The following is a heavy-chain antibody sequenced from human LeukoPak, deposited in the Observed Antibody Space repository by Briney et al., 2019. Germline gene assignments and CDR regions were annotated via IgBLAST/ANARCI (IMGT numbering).Heavy chain of an antibody. CDR3: TRASFGDYDGGFDH. CDR2: ISGSGGST. V-gene: IGHV3-23*01. D-gene: IGHD4-17*01. J-gene: IGHJ4*02. CDR1: GFTFSSYA. Sequence: GGSLRLSCAASGFTFSSYAMSWVRQAPGKGLEWVSAISGSGGSTYYADSVKGRFTISRDNSKNTLYLQMNSLRAEDTAIYYCTRASFGDYDGGFDHWGQGTLVTVSS.